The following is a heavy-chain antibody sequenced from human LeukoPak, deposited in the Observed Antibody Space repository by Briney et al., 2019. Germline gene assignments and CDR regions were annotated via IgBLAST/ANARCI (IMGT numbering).Heavy chain of an antibody. CDR1: GYTLTELS. V-gene: IGHV1-24*01. J-gene: IGHJ4*02. D-gene: IGHD6-6*01. CDR2: FDPEGGET. Sequence: ASVKVSCKVSGYTLTELSMHWVRQAPGKGLEWMGGFDPEGGETIYAQKFQGRVTMTRNTSISTAYMELSSLRSEDTAVYYCARSIAARLRPTYYFDYWGQGTPVTVSS. CDR3: ARSIAARLRPTYYFDY.